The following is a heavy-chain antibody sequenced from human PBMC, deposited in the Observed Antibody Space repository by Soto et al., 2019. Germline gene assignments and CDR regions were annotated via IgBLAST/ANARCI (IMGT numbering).Heavy chain of an antibody. V-gene: IGHV3-33*01. CDR3: ARLAPQSSSSGLDY. J-gene: IGHJ4*02. Sequence: GWSLRLSCASSGFTFISYGMQWVRQAPGKGLEWVAVIWYDGSNKYYADSVKGRFTISRDNSKNTLYLQMNSLRAEDTAVYYCARLAPQSSSSGLDYWGQGTLVTVSS. D-gene: IGHD6-6*01. CDR2: IWYDGSNK. CDR1: GFTFISYG.